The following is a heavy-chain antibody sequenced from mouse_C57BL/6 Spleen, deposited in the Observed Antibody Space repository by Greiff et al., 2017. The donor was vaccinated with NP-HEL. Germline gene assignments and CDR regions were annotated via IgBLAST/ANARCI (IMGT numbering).Heavy chain of an antibody. CDR3: ARRDYYGSSPFAY. Sequence: EVQLQQPGPELVKPGASVKIPCKASGYTFTDYNMDWVKQSHGKSLEWIGDINPNNGGTNYNQKFKGKATLTVDKSSSTAYMELSSLSSEDTAVYCCARRDYYGSSPFAYWGQGTMVTVSA. CDR2: INPNNGGT. D-gene: IGHD1-1*01. J-gene: IGHJ3*01. CDR1: GYTFTDYN. V-gene: IGHV1-18*01.